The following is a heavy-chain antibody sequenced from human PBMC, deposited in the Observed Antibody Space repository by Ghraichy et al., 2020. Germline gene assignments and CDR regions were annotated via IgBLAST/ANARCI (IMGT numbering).Heavy chain of an antibody. CDR2: IYYSGST. D-gene: IGHD3-10*01. Sequence: SETLSLTCTVSGGSISSSSYYWGWIRQPPGNGLEWIGSIYYSGSTYYNPSLKSRVTISVDTSKNQFSLKLSSVTAADTAVYYCASLGTMVRGVGYYGMDVWGQGTTVTVSS. CDR3: ASLGTMVRGVGYYGMDV. V-gene: IGHV4-39*01. CDR1: GGSISSSSYY. J-gene: IGHJ6*02.